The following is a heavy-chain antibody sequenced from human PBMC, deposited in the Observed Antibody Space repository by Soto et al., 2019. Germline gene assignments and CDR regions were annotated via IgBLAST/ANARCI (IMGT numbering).Heavy chain of an antibody. CDR1: GYTFTSYG. D-gene: IGHD2-2*01. Sequence: ASVKVSCKASGYTFTSYGISWVRQAPGQGLEWMGWISAYNGNTNYAQKLQGRVTMTTDTSTSTAYMELRSLRSDDTAVYYCARVVVPAAKYYYYYYKDVWGKGTTVTVSS. CDR2: ISAYNGNT. V-gene: IGHV1-18*01. CDR3: ARVVVPAAKYYYYYYKDV. J-gene: IGHJ6*03.